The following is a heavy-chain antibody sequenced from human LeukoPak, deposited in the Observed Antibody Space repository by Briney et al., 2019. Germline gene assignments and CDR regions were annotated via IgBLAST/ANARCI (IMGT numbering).Heavy chain of an antibody. Sequence: PGGSLRLSCAASGFTFSTYWMHWVRQTPGKGLVWVSRINPDGSSTAYADSVKGRFTISRDNARNTLYLQLNSLGAKDTAVYYCARVSSLWSFDYWGQGTLVTVSS. CDR3: ARVSSLWSFDY. V-gene: IGHV3-74*01. CDR1: GFTFSTYW. D-gene: IGHD3-10*01. J-gene: IGHJ4*02. CDR2: INPDGSST.